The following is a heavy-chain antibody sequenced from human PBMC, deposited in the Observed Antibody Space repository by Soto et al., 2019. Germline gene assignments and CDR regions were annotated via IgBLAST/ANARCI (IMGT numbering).Heavy chain of an antibody. CDR2: ISSSSSTI. CDR3: ARSIAVAGFDY. Sequence: PGGSLRLSCAASGFTFSSYSMNWVRQAPGKGLEWVSYISSSSSTIYYADSVKGRFTISRDNAKNSLYLQMNSLRAEDTAVYYCARSIAVAGFDYWGQGTLVTVSS. D-gene: IGHD6-19*01. CDR1: GFTFSSYS. J-gene: IGHJ4*02. V-gene: IGHV3-48*01.